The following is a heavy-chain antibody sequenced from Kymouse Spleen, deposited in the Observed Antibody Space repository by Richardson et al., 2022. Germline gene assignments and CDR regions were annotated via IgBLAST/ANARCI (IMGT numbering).Heavy chain of an antibody. J-gene: IGHJ3*02. D-gene: IGHD5-12*01. CDR2: ISYDGSNK. CDR1: GFTFSSYG. CDR3: AKPIVATIRAFDI. V-gene: IGHV3-30*18. Sequence: QVQLVESGGGVVQPGRSLRLSCAASGFTFSSYGMHWVRQAPGKGLEWVAVISYDGSNKYYADSVKGRFTISRDNSKNTLYLQMNSLRAEDTAVYYCAKPIVATIRAFDIWGQGTMVTVSS.